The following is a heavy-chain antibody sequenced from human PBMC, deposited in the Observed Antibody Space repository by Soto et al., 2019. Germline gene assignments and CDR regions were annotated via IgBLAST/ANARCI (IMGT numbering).Heavy chain of an antibody. V-gene: IGHV3-23*01. D-gene: IGHD2-15*01. J-gene: IGHJ5*02. CDR1: GFTFSSHA. CDR3: AKGGCSGGNCSPNWFDP. CDR2: ISGSGGNT. Sequence: GGSLRLCCAASGFTFSSHAMTWVRQAPGKGLEWVSSISGSGGNTYYADSVKGRFTISRDNSKNTLYLQMNSLRAEDTAVYYCAKGGCSGGNCSPNWFDPWGQGTLVTVSS.